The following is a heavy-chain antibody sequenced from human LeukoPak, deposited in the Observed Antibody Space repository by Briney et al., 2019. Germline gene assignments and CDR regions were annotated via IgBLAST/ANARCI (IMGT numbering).Heavy chain of an antibody. CDR3: AAGYSSSWYSPYYYYGMDV. CDR2: ISYDGSNK. D-gene: IGHD6-13*01. J-gene: IGHJ6*02. Sequence: GGSLRLSCAASGFTFSSYGIHWVRQAPGKGLEWVAVISYDGSNKYYADSVKGRFTISRDNSKNTLYLQMNSLRAEDTAVYYCAAGYSSSWYSPYYYYGMDVWGQGTTVTVSS. V-gene: IGHV3-30*03. CDR1: GFTFSSYG.